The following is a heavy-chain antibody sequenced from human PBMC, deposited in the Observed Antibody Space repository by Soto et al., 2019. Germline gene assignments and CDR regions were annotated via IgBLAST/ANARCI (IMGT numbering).Heavy chain of an antibody. Sequence: GGSLRLSCAASGFTFSDHYMDWVRQAPGKGLEWVGRTRNKANSYTTEYAASVKGRFTISRYDSKNSLYLQMNSLKSYDTSVYSCATIAGDGDYWGQGTLVTVSS. D-gene: IGHD7-27*01. CDR3: ATIAGDGDY. V-gene: IGHV3-72*01. J-gene: IGHJ4*02. CDR1: GFTFSDHY. CDR2: TRNKANSYTT.